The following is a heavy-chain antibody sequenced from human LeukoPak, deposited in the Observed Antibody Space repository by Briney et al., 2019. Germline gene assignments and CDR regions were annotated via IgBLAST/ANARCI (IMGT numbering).Heavy chain of an antibody. CDR3: VRVGSVSGSDYLDY. Sequence: GGSLRLSCAVSGFTFSDHFLAWVRQAPGKGLEWVGRSRNKAKSYTTEYAASVKGRFTISRDDSKNSLYLQVNSLETEDTAVYYCVRVGSVSGSDYLDYWGQGTLVTVSS. CDR2: SRNKAKSYTT. V-gene: IGHV3-72*01. CDR1: GFTFSDHF. J-gene: IGHJ4*02. D-gene: IGHD6-19*01.